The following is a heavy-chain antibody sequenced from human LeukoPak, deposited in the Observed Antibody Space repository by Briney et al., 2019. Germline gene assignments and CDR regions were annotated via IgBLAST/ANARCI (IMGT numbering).Heavy chain of an antibody. J-gene: IGHJ4*02. CDR3: AVRSGTYSFDC. D-gene: IGHD1-26*01. CDR2: ISSTSSTI. Sequence: GGSLRLSCAASGFTISAYSLNWVRQAPGKGLEWVSYISSTSSTIYYADSVKGRFTISRDNAKNSLYLQMNSPRAEDTAVYYCAVRSGTYSFDCWGQGTLVTVSS. CDR1: GFTISAYS. V-gene: IGHV3-48*01.